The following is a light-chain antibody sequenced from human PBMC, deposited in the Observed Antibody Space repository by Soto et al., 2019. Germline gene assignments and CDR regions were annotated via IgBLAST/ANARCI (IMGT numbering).Light chain of an antibody. CDR3: SSHTTSNTWM. CDR1: SSDVGPYNY. V-gene: IGLV2-14*01. J-gene: IGLJ3*02. Sequence: QSVLTQPASVSGSPGQSITISCTRTSSDVGPYNYVSWYLQHPGKAPKLMIYEVSNRPSGVSNRFSGSKSGNTASLTISGLQAEDEGDYYCSSHTTSNTWMFGGGTKGTVL. CDR2: EVS.